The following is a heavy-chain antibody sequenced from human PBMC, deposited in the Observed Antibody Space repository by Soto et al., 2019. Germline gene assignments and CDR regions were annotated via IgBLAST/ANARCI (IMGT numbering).Heavy chain of an antibody. Sequence: QMQLVQSGPEVKKPGTSVKVSCKASGFTFTSSAVQWVRQARGQRLEWIGWIVVGSGNTNYAQKFQERVTITRDMSTSTAYMELSSLRSEDTAVYYCAAERLYSSSFADAFDIWGQGTMVTVSS. CDR1: GFTFTSSA. CDR2: IVVGSGNT. CDR3: AAERLYSSSFADAFDI. V-gene: IGHV1-58*01. D-gene: IGHD6-6*01. J-gene: IGHJ3*02.